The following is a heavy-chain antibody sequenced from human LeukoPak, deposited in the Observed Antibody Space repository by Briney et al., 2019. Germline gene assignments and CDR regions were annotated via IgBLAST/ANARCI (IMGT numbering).Heavy chain of an antibody. D-gene: IGHD6-19*01. CDR1: GGSISNGRYY. V-gene: IGHV4-61*02. CDR2: IYGNGRA. Sequence: SETLSLTCTVSGGSISNGRYYWSWIRQPAGKGLEWIGRIYGNGRANYNPSLKCRGTISVDTSKAEFSLKLTSVTAADTAVYYCARTPVAGKDWDGFDVWGQGTTVTVSS. J-gene: IGHJ6*02. CDR3: ARTPVAGKDWDGFDV.